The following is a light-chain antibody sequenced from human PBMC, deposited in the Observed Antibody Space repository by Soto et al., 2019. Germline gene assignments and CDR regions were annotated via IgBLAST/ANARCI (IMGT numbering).Light chain of an antibody. J-gene: IGLJ1*01. CDR2: DIR. CDR1: SSDVGGYKY. V-gene: IGLV2-14*03. Sequence: QSALTQPASVSGSPGQSITISCTGTSSDVGGYKYVSWYQQHPGKAPKLMIYDIRNRPSGVSNRFSGSKSGNTASLTISGLQAEDEADYYCSSYTRSSTLVFGTGTKLTVL. CDR3: SSYTRSSTLV.